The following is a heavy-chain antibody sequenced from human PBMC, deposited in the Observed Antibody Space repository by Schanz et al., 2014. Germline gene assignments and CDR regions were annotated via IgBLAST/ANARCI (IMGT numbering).Heavy chain of an antibody. CDR1: GFTFSSYD. J-gene: IGHJ4*02. CDR3: ARKVVATIGGYYDN. D-gene: IGHD5-12*01. CDR2: ISGSGGST. V-gene: IGHV3-23*04. Sequence: EVQLVESGGGVVQPGRSLRLSCVASGFTFSSYDVFWVRQAPGKGLEWVSAISGSGGSTYYADSVKGRFTISRDNAENTLFLQMNSLRAEDTAVYYCARKVVATIGGYYDNWGQGTLXIVSS.